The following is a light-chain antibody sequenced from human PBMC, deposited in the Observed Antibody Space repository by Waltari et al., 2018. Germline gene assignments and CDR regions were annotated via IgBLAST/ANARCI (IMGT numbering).Light chain of an antibody. J-gene: IGKJ2*01. Sequence: DIQMTQSPSPLSASVCDRVTITCRASQNVIRWVDWFQQKPGKAPKVLIYKASNLENGVPSRFSGDGSGTEFTLTISSLQPDDFATYYCLQYSGYPYTFGQGTKLDI. CDR3: LQYSGYPYT. CDR2: KAS. V-gene: IGKV1-5*03. CDR1: QNVIRW.